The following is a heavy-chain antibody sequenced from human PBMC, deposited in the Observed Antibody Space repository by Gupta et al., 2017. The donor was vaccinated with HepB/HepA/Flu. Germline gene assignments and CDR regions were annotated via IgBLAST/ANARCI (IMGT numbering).Heavy chain of an antibody. CDR2: IKTNTDGGTT. J-gene: IGHJ3*02. Sequence: EVQLVQSGGGFVKPGGSLRLSCEASGIMFTNIWMTWVRQAPGKGLEWVGRIKTNTDGGTTDYAATVKGRFIISRDDSKNMLYLQMNSLKTEDTAVYYCARGNRLAFDIWDQGTKVTVSS. V-gene: IGHV3-15*01. CDR3: ARGNRLAFDI. CDR1: GIMFTNIW. D-gene: IGHD1/OR15-1a*01.